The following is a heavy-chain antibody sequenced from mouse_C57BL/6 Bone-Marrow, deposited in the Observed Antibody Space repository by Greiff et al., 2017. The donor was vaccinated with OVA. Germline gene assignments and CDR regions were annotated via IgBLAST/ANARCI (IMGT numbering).Heavy chain of an antibody. Sequence: QVQLQQPGAELVKPGASVKLSCKASGYTFTSYWMQWVKQRPGQGLEWIGEIDPSDSYTNYNRKFKGKATLTVDTSSSTAYMQLSSLTSEDSAVYYCARGDYDPFAYWGQGTLVTVSA. CDR3: ARGDYDPFAY. D-gene: IGHD2-4*01. CDR1: GYTFTSYW. V-gene: IGHV1-50*01. J-gene: IGHJ3*01. CDR2: IDPSDSYT.